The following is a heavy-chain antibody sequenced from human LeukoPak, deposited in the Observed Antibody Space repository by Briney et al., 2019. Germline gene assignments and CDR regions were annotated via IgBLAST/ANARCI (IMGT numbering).Heavy chain of an antibody. CDR1: GFTFSRYS. CDR3: ARDQGSGWYYFDY. CDR2: ISSSRSYI. J-gene: IGHJ4*02. Sequence: GGSLRLSCAASGFTFSRYSMNWVRQAPGKGLEWVSSISSSRSYIYYADSVKGRFTISRDNAKNSLYLQMNSLRAEDTAVYYCARDQGSGWYYFDYWGQGTLVTVSS. V-gene: IGHV3-21*01. D-gene: IGHD6-19*01.